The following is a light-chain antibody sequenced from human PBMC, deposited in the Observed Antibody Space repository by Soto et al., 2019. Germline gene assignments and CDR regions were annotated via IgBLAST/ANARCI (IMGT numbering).Light chain of an antibody. CDR3: QQDNDWPIT. V-gene: IGKV3-15*01. CDR1: QSVISTY. CDR2: GVS. J-gene: IGKJ5*01. Sequence: ETAVSQSPENLSMSPGERAARSCRPSQSVISTYLAWYQQKPGQTPRLLIYGVSTRATGIPARFSGSASGTEFTLTISSLQSEDFAVYSCQQDNDWPITFGPGTRLEI.